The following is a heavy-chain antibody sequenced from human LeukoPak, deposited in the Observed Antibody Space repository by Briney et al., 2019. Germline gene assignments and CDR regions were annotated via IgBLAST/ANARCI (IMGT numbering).Heavy chain of an antibody. D-gene: IGHD1-14*01. Sequence: GGSLRLSCAASGFTFDDYAMHWVRQAPGKGLEWVSLISWDGGSTYYADSVKGRFIISRDNSKNSLYLQMNSLRAEDTALYYCAKVQGRISGAFDIWGQGTMVTVSS. J-gene: IGHJ3*02. CDR3: AKVQGRISGAFDI. V-gene: IGHV3-43D*04. CDR1: GFTFDDYA. CDR2: ISWDGGST.